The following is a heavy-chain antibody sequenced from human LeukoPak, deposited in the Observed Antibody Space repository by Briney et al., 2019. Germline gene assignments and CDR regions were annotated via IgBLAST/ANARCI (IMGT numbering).Heavy chain of an antibody. J-gene: IGHJ3*02. CDR1: GFTFSSYS. V-gene: IGHV3-48*04. D-gene: IGHD2-2*01. CDR3: ARGAPTVYCSSTSCYDAFDI. CDR2: ISSSSSTI. Sequence: PGGSLRLSCAASGFTFSSYSMNWVRQAPGKGLEWVSYISSSSSTIYYADSVKGRFTISRDNAKNSLYLQMNSLRAEDTAVYYCARGAPTVYCSSTSCYDAFDIWGQGTMVTVSS.